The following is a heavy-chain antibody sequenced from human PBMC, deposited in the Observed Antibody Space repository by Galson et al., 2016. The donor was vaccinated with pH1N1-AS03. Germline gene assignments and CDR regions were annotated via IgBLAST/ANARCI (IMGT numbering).Heavy chain of an antibody. D-gene: IGHD3-22*01. CDR2: INGEGSST. Sequence: SLRLSCAASGFTFTTYWMHWVRQAPGRGLVWVSSINGEGSSTRGTDSVKGRFFISRDNAKNTVYLQMNSLRVEDTAVYYCARQDSSGYFHALDMWGQGTKVTVSS. CDR3: ARQDSSGYFHALDM. J-gene: IGHJ3*02. V-gene: IGHV3-74*01. CDR1: GFTFTTYW.